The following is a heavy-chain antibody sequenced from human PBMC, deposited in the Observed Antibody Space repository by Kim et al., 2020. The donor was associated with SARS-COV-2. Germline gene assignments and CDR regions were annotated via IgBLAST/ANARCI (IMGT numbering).Heavy chain of an antibody. Sequence: SMKGRFTFSRDNSKNTLYLQMDSLRAEDTAVYSCARDMRYVSGTYSDWFDSWGQGTLVTVSS. J-gene: IGHJ5*01. D-gene: IGHD3-10*01. V-gene: IGHV3-30*01. CDR3: ARDMRYVSGTYSDWFDS.